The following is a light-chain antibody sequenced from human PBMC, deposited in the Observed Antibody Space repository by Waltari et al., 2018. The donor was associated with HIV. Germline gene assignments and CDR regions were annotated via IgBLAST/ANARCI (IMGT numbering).Light chain of an antibody. CDR1: SSDIGGYNY. CDR3: SSYTSSSTLGV. Sequence: QSALTQPASVSRSPGQSITISCTGTSSDIGGYNYVSWYQQHPGKAPKLMISDVSHRPSGVSNRFSGSKSGNTASLTISGLQAEDEADYYCSSYTSSSTLGVFGSGTKVTVL. V-gene: IGLV2-14*03. J-gene: IGLJ1*01. CDR2: DVS.